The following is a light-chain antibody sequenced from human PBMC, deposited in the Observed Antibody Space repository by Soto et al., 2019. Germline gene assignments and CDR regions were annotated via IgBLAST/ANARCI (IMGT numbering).Light chain of an antibody. CDR1: QAIRND. CDR2: AIS. CDR3: LQDNSYPWT. Sequence: IQMTPSPSSLSASVGDGVTITCRASQAIRNDLGWYQQKPGKAPRLLIYAISTLHSGVPSRFSGSRSGTDFTLTISSLQPEDFATYYCLQDNSYPWTFGQGTKVDIK. V-gene: IGKV1-6*01. J-gene: IGKJ1*01.